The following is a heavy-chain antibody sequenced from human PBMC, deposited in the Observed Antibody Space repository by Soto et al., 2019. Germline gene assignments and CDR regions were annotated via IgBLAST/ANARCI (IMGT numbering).Heavy chain of an antibody. CDR2: INHSGST. CDR1: GGSFSDYF. J-gene: IGHJ6*02. Sequence: SETLSLTCAVYGGSFSDYFWTWIRQPPGKGLEWIGEINHSGSTNFNPSLKSRVAISADTSRNQFSLRVTSVAAADTAVYYCAGREFTSSSFHYYYYAVDVWGQGTTVTVSS. CDR3: AGREFTSSSFHYYYYAVDV. V-gene: IGHV4-34*01. D-gene: IGHD6-6*01.